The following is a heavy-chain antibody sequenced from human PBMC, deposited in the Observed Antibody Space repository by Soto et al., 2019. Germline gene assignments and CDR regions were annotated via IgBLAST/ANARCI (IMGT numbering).Heavy chain of an antibody. CDR2: IYPGDSDT. CDR3: ARHIHCSSTSCYGYYYGMDV. J-gene: IGHJ6*02. D-gene: IGHD2-2*01. Sequence: RGESLKISCKGSGYSFTSYWIGWVRQMPGKGLEWMGIIYPGDSDTRYSPSFQGQVTISADKSISTAYLQWSSLKASDTAMYYCARHIHCSSTSCYGYYYGMDVWGQGTTVTVSS. CDR1: GYSFTSYW. V-gene: IGHV5-51*01.